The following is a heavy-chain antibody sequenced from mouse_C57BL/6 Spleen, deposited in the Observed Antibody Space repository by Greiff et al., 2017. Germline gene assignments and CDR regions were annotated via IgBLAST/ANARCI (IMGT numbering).Heavy chain of an antibody. D-gene: IGHD2-5*01. CDR1: GFSLTSYG. J-gene: IGHJ3*01. V-gene: IGHV2-6*01. Sequence: QVQLQQSGPGLVAPSQSLSITCTVSGFSLTSYGVDWVRQSPGKGLEWLGVIWGVGSTNYNSALKSRLSISKDNSKSQVFLKMNSLQTDDTAMYYCASGSNYGAFAYWGQGTLVTVSA. CDR2: IWGVGST. CDR3: ASGSNYGAFAY.